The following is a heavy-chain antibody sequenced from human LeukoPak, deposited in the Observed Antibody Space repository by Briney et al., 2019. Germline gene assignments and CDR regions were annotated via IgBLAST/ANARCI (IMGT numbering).Heavy chain of an antibody. V-gene: IGHV1-18*01. CDR2: ISGYNGNT. Sequence: GVSVKVSCKASGYTFINYGINWVRQAPGQGLEWMGWISGYNGNTNYAQKFQGRVTMTTDTSTSTAYMELRSLRSDDTAVYYCARAYGDYASDQWGQGTLVTVSS. J-gene: IGHJ4*02. CDR3: ARAYGDYASDQ. CDR1: GYTFINYG. D-gene: IGHD4-17*01.